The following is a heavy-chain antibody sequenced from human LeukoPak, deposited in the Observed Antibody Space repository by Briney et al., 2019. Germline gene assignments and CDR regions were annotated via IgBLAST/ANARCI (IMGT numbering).Heavy chain of an antibody. J-gene: IGHJ4*02. Sequence: SETLSLTCSVSGDSISSGYYYWSWIRQHPGEGLGWIGYIHYVGSTAYSPSLKSRGAISLDRSKNQFSLKLSSVTAADTAVSYCARHSRSSSYFDYWGQGTLVTVSS. V-gene: IGHV4-31*03. CDR3: ARHSRSSSYFDY. CDR2: IHYVGST. CDR1: GDSISSGYYY. D-gene: IGHD6-6*01.